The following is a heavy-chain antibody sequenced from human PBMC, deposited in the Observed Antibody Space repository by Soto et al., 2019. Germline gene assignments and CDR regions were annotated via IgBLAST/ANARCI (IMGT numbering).Heavy chain of an antibody. CDR2: ISGSGGST. Sequence: EVQLLESGGGLVQPGGSLRLSCAASGFTFSSYAMSWVRQAPGKGLDWVSAISGSGGSTYYADSVKGRFTISRDNSKNTLYLQMNSLRAEDTAVYYCAKDKESSLSPYYFEYWGQGTLVTVSS. CDR1: GFTFSSYA. V-gene: IGHV3-23*01. J-gene: IGHJ4*02. CDR3: AKDKESSLSPYYFEY. D-gene: IGHD1-26*01.